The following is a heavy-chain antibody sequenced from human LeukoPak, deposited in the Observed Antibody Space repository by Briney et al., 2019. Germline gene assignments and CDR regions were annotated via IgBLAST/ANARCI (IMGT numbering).Heavy chain of an antibody. CDR1: GFTFSSYA. CDR3: ARDYQKRSYDSSGLDAFDI. J-gene: IGHJ3*02. D-gene: IGHD3-22*01. V-gene: IGHV3-30*04. Sequence: PGGSLRLSCAASGFTFSSYAMHWVRQAPGKGLEWVAVISYDGSNKYYADSVKDRFTISRDNSKNTLYLQMNSLRAEDTAVYYCARDYQKRSYDSSGLDAFDIWGQGTMVTVSS. CDR2: ISYDGSNK.